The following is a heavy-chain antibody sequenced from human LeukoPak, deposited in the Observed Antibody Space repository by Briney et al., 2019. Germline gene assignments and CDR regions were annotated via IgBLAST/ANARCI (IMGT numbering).Heavy chain of an antibody. D-gene: IGHD3-16*02. CDR2: IGHRGTT. CDR1: GYSISSGHY. Sequence: SETLSLTCAVSGYSISSGHYWGWIRQPPGKGLEWIGSIGHRGTTYYNPSLKSRVSISVDMSKNQFSLNLSSVTAVDTAVYYCARDIVPGHFDYWGQGTLVTVSS. CDR3: ARDIVPGHFDY. V-gene: IGHV4-38-2*02. J-gene: IGHJ4*02.